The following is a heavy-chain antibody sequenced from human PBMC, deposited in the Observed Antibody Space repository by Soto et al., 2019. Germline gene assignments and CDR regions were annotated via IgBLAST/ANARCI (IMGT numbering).Heavy chain of an antibody. V-gene: IGHV3-30-3*01. CDR1: GFTFSSYA. Sequence: QVQLVESGGGVVQPGRSLRLSCAASGFTFSSYAMHWVRQAPGKGLEWVAVISYDGSNKYYADSVKGRFTISRDNSKNTLYLQMNSLRAEDTAVYYCARKAATPGYCSGGSCLTDYFDYWGQGTLVTVSS. D-gene: IGHD2-15*01. J-gene: IGHJ4*02. CDR2: ISYDGSNK. CDR3: ARKAATPGYCSGGSCLTDYFDY.